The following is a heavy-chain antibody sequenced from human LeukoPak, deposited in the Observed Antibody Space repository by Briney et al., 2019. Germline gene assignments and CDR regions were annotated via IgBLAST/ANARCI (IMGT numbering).Heavy chain of an antibody. D-gene: IGHD1-14*01. V-gene: IGHV3-53*01. J-gene: IGHJ2*01. CDR3: ARVVGRNWYLDL. Sequence: GGSLRLSCAASGFTVSSNYMSWVRQAPGKGLEWVSGIYGRGGTTYYADSVKGRFIVSRDNSKNSLSLQMNSLRAEDTAVYYCARVVGRNWYLDLWGRGTHVTVSS. CDR1: GFTVSSNY. CDR2: IYGRGGTT.